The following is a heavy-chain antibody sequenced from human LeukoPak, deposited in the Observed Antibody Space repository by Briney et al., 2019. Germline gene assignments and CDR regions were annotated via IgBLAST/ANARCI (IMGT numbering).Heavy chain of an antibody. Sequence: SETLSLTCTVSGGSISSSSYYWGWIRQPPGKGLEWIGSIYYSGSTYYNPSLKSRVTISVDTSKNQFSLKLSSVTAADTAVYYCARVQSVPGIAALYYFDYWGQGTLVTVSS. V-gene: IGHV4-39*07. CDR2: IYYSGST. J-gene: IGHJ4*02. CDR1: GGSISSSSYY. CDR3: ARVQSVPGIAALYYFDY. D-gene: IGHD6-13*01.